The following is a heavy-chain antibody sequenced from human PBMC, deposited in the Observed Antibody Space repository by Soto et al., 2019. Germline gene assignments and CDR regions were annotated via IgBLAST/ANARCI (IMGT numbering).Heavy chain of an antibody. CDR3: AKDLDGGPDY. CDR2: ISYDGSNR. V-gene: IGHV3-30*18. Sequence: QVPLVESGGGVVQPGRSLRLSCAASGFTFNTYGMHWVRQAPGKGLEWVAVISYDGSNRYYADSVKGRFTISRDASKNTVDLQMNSLRAEDTAVYYCAKDLDGGPDYWGQGTLVTVSS. CDR1: GFTFNTYG. J-gene: IGHJ4*02. D-gene: IGHD3-16*01.